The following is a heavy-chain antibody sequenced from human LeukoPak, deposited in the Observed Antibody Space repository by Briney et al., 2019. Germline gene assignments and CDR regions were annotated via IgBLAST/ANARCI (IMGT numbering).Heavy chain of an antibody. CDR1: GFTSSSYA. CDR3: ARAPRIGGTYSYCYQRMDV. V-gene: IGHV3-64*01. Sequence: PGGSLSLFCAASGFTSSSYAMHWVRQAPGKGLEYVSAISSNGDSTYYANSVKGRFTISRDNSKNALYLQMCSLRAEDMAVYYCARAPRIGGTYSYCYQRMDVLGQGTPVTVSS. CDR2: ISSNGDST. D-gene: IGHD1-26*01. J-gene: IGHJ6*02.